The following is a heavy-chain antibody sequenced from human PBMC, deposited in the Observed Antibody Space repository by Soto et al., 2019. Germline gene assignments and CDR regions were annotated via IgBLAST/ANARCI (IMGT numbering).Heavy chain of an antibody. Sequence: GESLKISCKASGYSFISYWINWVRQMPGKGLEWMGRIDPSDSYTNYNPSFQGHVTISADKSIATAYLQWSGLKASDTAMYYCAKLTGNTSDDAFDLWGQGTMVTVSS. CDR3: AKLTGNTSDDAFDL. V-gene: IGHV5-10-1*01. J-gene: IGHJ3*01. CDR1: GYSFISYW. D-gene: IGHD1-20*01. CDR2: IDPSDSYT.